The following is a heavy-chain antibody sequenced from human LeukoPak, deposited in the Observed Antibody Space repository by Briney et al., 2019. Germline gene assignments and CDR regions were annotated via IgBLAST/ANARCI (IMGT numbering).Heavy chain of an antibody. J-gene: IGHJ3*02. CDR2: IYSDGST. V-gene: IGHV3-53*01. CDR3: ARDLREHGVFDI. D-gene: IGHD1-26*01. CDR1: GFTFSSYE. Sequence: GGSLRLSCAASGFTFSSYEMNWVRQAPGKGLEWVSEIYSDGSTYYAASVKGRFSISRDNSKNTLYLQMNSLRAEDTAVYYCARDLREHGVFDIWGQGTMVTVSS.